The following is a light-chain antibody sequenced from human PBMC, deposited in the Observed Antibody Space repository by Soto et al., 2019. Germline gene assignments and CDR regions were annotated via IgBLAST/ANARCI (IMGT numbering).Light chain of an antibody. V-gene: IGLV1-44*01. CDR2: NNN. J-gene: IGLJ1*01. CDR3: AAWDDSLTGPV. CDR1: RSDIGSNS. Sequence: QSVLTQPPAASGTPGQTVIISCSGSRSDIGSNSVNWYQHLPGTAPKLLIYNNNQRPSGVPDRSSGSKSGTSASLAISGLQSEDEADYYCAAWDDSLTGPVFGTGTKVTVL.